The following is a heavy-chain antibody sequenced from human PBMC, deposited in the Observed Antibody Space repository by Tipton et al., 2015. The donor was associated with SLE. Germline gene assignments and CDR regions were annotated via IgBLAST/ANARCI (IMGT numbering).Heavy chain of an antibody. CDR3: AKDFGSSGYNFDY. D-gene: IGHD5-12*01. J-gene: IGHJ4*02. CDR2: IWYDGSNK. V-gene: IGHV3-33*06. Sequence: SLRLSCAASGFTFSSYGMPWVRQAPGKGLEWVAVIWYDGSNKYYADSVKGRFTISRDNSKNTLYLQMNSLRAEDTAVYYCAKDFGSSGYNFDYWGQGTLVTVSS. CDR1: GFTFSSYG.